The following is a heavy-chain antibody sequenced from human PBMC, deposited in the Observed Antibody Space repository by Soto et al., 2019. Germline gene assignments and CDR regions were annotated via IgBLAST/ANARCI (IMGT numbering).Heavy chain of an antibody. D-gene: IGHD6-13*01. CDR2: IIPIFGTA. Sequence: SVKVSCKASGGTFSSYAISWVRQAPGQGLEWMGGIIPIFGTANYAQKFQGRVTITADESTSTAYMELSSLRSEDTPLYYCARRYRAAAYHLFDYWGQGTLVTVSS. J-gene: IGHJ4*02. CDR3: ARRYRAAAYHLFDY. V-gene: IGHV1-69*13. CDR1: GGTFSSYA.